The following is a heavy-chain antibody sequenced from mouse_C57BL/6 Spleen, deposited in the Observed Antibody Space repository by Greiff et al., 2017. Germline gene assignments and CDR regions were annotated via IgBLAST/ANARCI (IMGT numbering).Heavy chain of an antibody. CDR1: GYTFTSYW. CDR2: IDPSDSYT. V-gene: IGHV1-50*01. D-gene: IGHD2-4*01. J-gene: IGHJ3*01. Sequence: QVQLQQPGAELVKPGASVKLSCKASGYTFTSYWMQWVKQRPGQGLEWIGEIDPSDSYTNYNQKFKGKATLTVDTSSSTAYMQLSSLTSEDSAVYYCARGDYGRHWGQGTLVTVSA. CDR3: ARGDYGRH.